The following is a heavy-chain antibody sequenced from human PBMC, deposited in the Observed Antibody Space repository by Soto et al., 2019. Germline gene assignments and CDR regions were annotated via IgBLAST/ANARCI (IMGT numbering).Heavy chain of an antibody. Sequence: PGGSLRLSCAASGFTFSSYSMNWVRQAPGKGLEWVSYISSSSSTIYYADSVRGRFTISRDNAKNSLYLQMNSLRDEDTAVYYCARDKDSSGWYNWFDPWGQGTLVPVSS. J-gene: IGHJ5*02. CDR2: ISSSSSTI. CDR3: ARDKDSSGWYNWFDP. V-gene: IGHV3-48*02. D-gene: IGHD6-19*01. CDR1: GFTFSSYS.